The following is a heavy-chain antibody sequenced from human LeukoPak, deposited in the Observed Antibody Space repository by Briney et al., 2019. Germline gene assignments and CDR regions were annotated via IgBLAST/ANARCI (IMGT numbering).Heavy chain of an antibody. CDR1: GHIFANYW. CDR2: IYPDDSDT. D-gene: IGHD5-24*01. V-gene: IGHV5-51*01. J-gene: IGHJ4*02. CDR3: ARPVEMATSPFDY. Sequence: GESLKISCKGSGHIFANYWIAWVPQMPGKGLEWMGIIYPDDSDTRYSPSFQGQVTISADKSIATAYLQWSSLKASDTAMYYCARPVEMATSPFDYWGQGTLVTVSS.